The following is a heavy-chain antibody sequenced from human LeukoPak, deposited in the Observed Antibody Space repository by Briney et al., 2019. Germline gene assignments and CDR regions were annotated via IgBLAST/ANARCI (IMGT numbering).Heavy chain of an antibody. J-gene: IGHJ4*02. CDR2: IYHSGST. CDR3: ASPSIAVAGAFDY. Sequence: PSETLSLTCAVSGGSISSSNWWSWVRQPPGKGLEWIGEIYHSGSTNYNPSLKSRVTMSVDKSKNQFSLKLSSVTAADTAVYYCASPSIAVAGAFDYWGQGTLVTVSS. V-gene: IGHV4-4*02. D-gene: IGHD6-19*01. CDR1: GGSISSSNW.